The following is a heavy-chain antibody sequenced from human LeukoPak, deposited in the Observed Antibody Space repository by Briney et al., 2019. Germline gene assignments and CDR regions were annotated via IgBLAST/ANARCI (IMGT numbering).Heavy chain of an antibody. Sequence: GASVTVSCTASGFTFTSSAMQWVRQARGQGLEWIGWIVVCSGNTNYAQKFQERVTITRDMSTSTAYMELSSLRSEDTAVYYCAADLGQEGLFDYWGQGTLVTVSS. V-gene: IGHV1-58*02. CDR1: GFTFTSSA. CDR2: IVVCSGNT. D-gene: IGHD3-16*01. J-gene: IGHJ4*02. CDR3: AADLGQEGLFDY.